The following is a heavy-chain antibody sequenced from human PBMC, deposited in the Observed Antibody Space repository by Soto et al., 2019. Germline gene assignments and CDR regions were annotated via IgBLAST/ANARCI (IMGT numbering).Heavy chain of an antibody. CDR2: IKQDGSEK. J-gene: IGHJ5*02. CDR3: THPLSATPGFDP. D-gene: IGHD2-15*01. V-gene: IGHV3-7*01. CDR1: GFTFSSFW. Sequence: EVQLVESGGDLVQPGGSLRLSCAASGFTFSSFWMSWVRQTPGKGLEWVANIKQDGSEKYYADSVKGRFAISRDNAKNSRYLQMNSLRAEDTAVYYCTHPLSATPGFDPWGQGTLVTVSS.